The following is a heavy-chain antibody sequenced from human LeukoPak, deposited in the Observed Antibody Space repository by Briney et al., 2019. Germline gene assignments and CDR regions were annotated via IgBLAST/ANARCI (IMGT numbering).Heavy chain of an antibody. J-gene: IGHJ4*02. CDR1: GFTFSSYW. Sequence: GTSLRLSCAASGFTFSSYWMSWVRQAPGKGLEWVANIKQDGSEKYYVDSVKGRFTISRDNAKNSLYLQMNSLRAEDTAVYYCQPDPQVGVAVDYWGQGTLVTVSS. D-gene: IGHD6-19*01. V-gene: IGHV3-7*03. CDR2: IKQDGSEK. CDR3: QPDPQVGVAVDY.